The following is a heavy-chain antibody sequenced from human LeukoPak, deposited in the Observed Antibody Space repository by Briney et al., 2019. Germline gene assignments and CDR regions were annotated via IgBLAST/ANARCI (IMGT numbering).Heavy chain of an antibody. J-gene: IGHJ6*03. D-gene: IGHD2-15*01. CDR2: ISSSGSTI. CDR3: AKDSRVVVAATSHYYYYMDV. CDR1: GFTFSSYE. V-gene: IGHV3-48*03. Sequence: GGSLRLSCAASGFTFSSYEMNWVRQAPGKGLEWVSYISSSGSTIYYADSVKGRFTISRDNSKNTLYLQMNSLRAEDTAVYYCAKDSRVVVAATSHYYYYMDVWGKGTTVTVSS.